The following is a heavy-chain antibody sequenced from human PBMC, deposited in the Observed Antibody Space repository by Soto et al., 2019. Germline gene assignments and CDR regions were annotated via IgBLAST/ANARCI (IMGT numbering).Heavy chain of an antibody. CDR2: IYPGDSDT. CDR3: ARLAGIVLMVYAISPNDAFDI. D-gene: IGHD2-8*01. J-gene: IGHJ3*02. V-gene: IGHV5-51*01. Sequence: PGESLKISCKGSGYSFTSYWIGWVRQMPGKGLEWMGIIYPGDSDTRYSPSFQGQVTISADKSISTAYLQWSSLKASDTAMYYCARLAGIVLMVYAISPNDAFDISGQGTMVTVSS. CDR1: GYSFTSYW.